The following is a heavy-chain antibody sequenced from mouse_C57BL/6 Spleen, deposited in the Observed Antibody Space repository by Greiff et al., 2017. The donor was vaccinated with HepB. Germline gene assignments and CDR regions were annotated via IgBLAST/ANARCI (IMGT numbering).Heavy chain of an antibody. CDR2: IYPGGGYT. Sequence: VKLMESGAELVRPGTSVKMSCKASGYTFTNYWIGWAKQRPGHGLEWIGDIYPGGGYTNYNEKFKGKATLTADKSSSTAYMQFSSLTSEDSAIYYCAGRSDYDYAMDYWGQGTSVTVSS. CDR3: AGRSDYDYAMDY. D-gene: IGHD2-4*01. V-gene: IGHV1-63*01. J-gene: IGHJ4*01. CDR1: GYTFTNYW.